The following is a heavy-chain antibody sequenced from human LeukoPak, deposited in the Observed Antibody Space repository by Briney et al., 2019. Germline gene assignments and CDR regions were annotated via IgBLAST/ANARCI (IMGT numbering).Heavy chain of an antibody. Sequence: GGSLRLPCAASGFSFSSYTMNWGRQAPGKGLEWVSIISSSSSYIYYADSVKGRFTISRDNAKNALYLQMNSLRVEDTAVYYCARDKRDGYNWAFDIWAQGKMLTVSS. CDR3: ARDKRDGYNWAFDI. V-gene: IGHV3-21*01. CDR1: GFSFSSYT. CDR2: ISSSSSYI. J-gene: IGHJ3*02. D-gene: IGHD5-24*01.